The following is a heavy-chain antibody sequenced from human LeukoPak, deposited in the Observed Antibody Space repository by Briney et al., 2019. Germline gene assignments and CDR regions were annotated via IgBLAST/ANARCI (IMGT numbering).Heavy chain of an antibody. CDR3: ARVGRGDHTWGSYYCDH. J-gene: IGHJ4*02. D-gene: IGHD3-16*01. CDR1: GDSFSSYH. Sequence: PSETLSLTCTVSGDSFSSYHWSWLRQPPGKGLEWIGYISSSGSTSYNPSLKSRVSISVDTSKNQFSLRLNSVTAADAAAYYCARVGRGDHTWGSYYCDHWGQGTLVSVSS. V-gene: IGHV4-59*01. CDR2: ISSSGST.